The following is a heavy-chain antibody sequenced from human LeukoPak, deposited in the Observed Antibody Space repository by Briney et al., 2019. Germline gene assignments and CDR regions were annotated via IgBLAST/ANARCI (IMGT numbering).Heavy chain of an antibody. CDR1: GYSFTSYW. D-gene: IGHD3-10*02. J-gene: IGHJ5*02. CDR2: IYPGDSDT. V-gene: IGHV5-51*01. Sequence: GQYLKTSCKGSGYSFTSYWIGWVRQPPGKGLEWMGIIYPGDSDTRYSPSFQGQVTISADKSISPAYLQWSSLKASDTAMYYCASTIFGTAPLQGFDPWGQGTLVTVSS. CDR3: ASTIFGTAPLQGFDP.